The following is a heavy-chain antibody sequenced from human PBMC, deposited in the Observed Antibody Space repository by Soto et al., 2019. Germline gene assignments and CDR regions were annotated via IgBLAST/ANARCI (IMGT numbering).Heavy chain of an antibody. CDR3: ARRVQTIVRLPAAIHH. CDR1: GFTFSSDS. J-gene: IGHJ1*01. V-gene: IGHV3-48*02. CDR2: IHNSSSTI. D-gene: IGHD2-2*01. Sequence: EVQLVESGGGLVQPGESLRLSCAASGFTFSSDSLNWVRQAPGKGLEWVAYIHNSSSTIYKADSVGGRFTISRDNANNPQLLQMSRLGDEATAVYYSARRVQTIVRLPAAIHHWGQGTLVTVSS.